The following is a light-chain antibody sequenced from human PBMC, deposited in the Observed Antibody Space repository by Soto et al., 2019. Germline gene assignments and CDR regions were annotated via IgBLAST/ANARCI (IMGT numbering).Light chain of an antibody. V-gene: IGKV3-20*01. CDR3: QKYGISSWT. CDR1: QSVSSIY. CDR2: GAS. Sequence: EIVLTQSPGTLSLSPGERATLSCRASQSVSSIYLAWYQHKPGQAPRLLIYGASSRATCIPDRFSGSGSGTDFTLTISRLEPEDFAVYYCQKYGISSWTFGRGTTVEIK. J-gene: IGKJ1*01.